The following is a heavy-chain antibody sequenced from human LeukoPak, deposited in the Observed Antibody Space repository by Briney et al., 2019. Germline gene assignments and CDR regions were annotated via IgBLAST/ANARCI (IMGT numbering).Heavy chain of an antibody. D-gene: IGHD1-26*01. Sequence: ASVKVSCKASGYTFTSYGISWLGQAPGRGLEWMGWISAYNGNTNYAQKLQGRVTMTTDTSTSTAYMELRSLRSDDTAVYYCARGIVGATGYYYYYMDVWGKGTTVTVSS. J-gene: IGHJ6*03. CDR2: ISAYNGNT. CDR3: ARGIVGATGYYYYYMDV. V-gene: IGHV1-18*01. CDR1: GYTFTSYG.